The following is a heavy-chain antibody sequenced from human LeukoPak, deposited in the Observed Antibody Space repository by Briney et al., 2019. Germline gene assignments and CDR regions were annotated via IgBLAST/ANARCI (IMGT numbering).Heavy chain of an antibody. D-gene: IGHD3-3*01. Sequence: PSETLSLTCAVYGGSFSGYYWSWLRQPPGKGLEWIGEINHSGSTNYNPSLKSRVTISVDTSKDQFSLKLSSVTAADTAVYYCARRGYDFWSGSKDAFDIWGQGTMVTVSS. CDR1: GGSFSGYY. CDR3: ARRGYDFWSGSKDAFDI. V-gene: IGHV4-34*01. CDR2: INHSGST. J-gene: IGHJ3*02.